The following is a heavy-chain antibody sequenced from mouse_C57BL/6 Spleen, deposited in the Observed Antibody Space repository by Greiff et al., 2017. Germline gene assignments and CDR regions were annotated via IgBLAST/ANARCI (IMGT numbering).Heavy chain of an antibody. Sequence: QVQLQQPGAELVKPGASVKMSCKASGYTFTSYWITWVKQRPGQGLEWIGDIYPGSGSTNYNEKFKSKATLTVDTSSSTAYMQLSSLTSEDSAVYYCARSLDYYGSSHDYWGQGTTLTVSS. CDR1: GYTFTSYW. CDR2: IYPGSGST. D-gene: IGHD1-1*01. CDR3: ARSLDYYGSSHDY. J-gene: IGHJ2*01. V-gene: IGHV1-55*01.